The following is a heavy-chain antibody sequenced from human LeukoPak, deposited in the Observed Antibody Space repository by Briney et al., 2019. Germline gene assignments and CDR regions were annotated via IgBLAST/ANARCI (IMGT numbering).Heavy chain of an antibody. CDR1: GYSFSNHE. Sequence: SGGSLRLSCEASGYSFSNHEMNWVRQAPGKGLEWLSYINSGGTTKYYADPVKGRFTISRNNAKNSLYLQMNSLTADDTAVYYCARDRPRSDSYYVFDFWGQGNLVIVSS. V-gene: IGHV3-48*03. D-gene: IGHD3-10*01. CDR2: INSGGTTK. CDR3: ARDRPRSDSYYVFDF. J-gene: IGHJ4*02.